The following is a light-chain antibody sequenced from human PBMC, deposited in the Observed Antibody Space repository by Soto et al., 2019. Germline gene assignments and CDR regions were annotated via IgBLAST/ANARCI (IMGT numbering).Light chain of an antibody. CDR3: CSYAGSGTPYV. J-gene: IGLJ1*01. Sequence: QSALTQPASVSGSPGQAITISCTGPTSDVGTYNLVSWYQQHPGKAPKLLIYEVSKRPSGVSDRFPASKSGNTASLTISGLQAEDEADYYCCSYAGSGTPYVFGTGTKVTVL. CDR2: EVS. V-gene: IGLV2-23*02. CDR1: TSDVGTYNL.